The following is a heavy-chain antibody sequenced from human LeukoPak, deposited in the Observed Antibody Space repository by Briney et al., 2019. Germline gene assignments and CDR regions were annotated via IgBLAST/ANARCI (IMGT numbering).Heavy chain of an antibody. J-gene: IGHJ4*02. CDR3: TTAPYGDYTT. Sequence: GGSLRLSCAASGFNFDDYEMTWVRQAPGKGLEWVSRINWSGTYIFYSDSMRGRFTISRDNAKNSLYLQMNSLKTEDTAVYYCTTAPYGDYTTWGQGTLVTVSS. CDR1: GFNFDDYE. V-gene: IGHV3-20*04. D-gene: IGHD4-17*01. CDR2: INWSGTYI.